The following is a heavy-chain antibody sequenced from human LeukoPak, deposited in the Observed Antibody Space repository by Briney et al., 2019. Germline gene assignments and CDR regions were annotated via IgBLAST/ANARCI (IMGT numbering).Heavy chain of an antibody. Sequence: GKSQRLSCVASGFTFSRFNMHWVRQAPGKGLEWVAVISYDGSNKYYADSVKGRFTISRDNSKNTLYLQMNSLRAEDTAVYYCAKSGQQLVHSYFDYWGQGTLVTVSS. CDR2: ISYDGSNK. CDR1: GFTFSRFN. D-gene: IGHD6-13*01. J-gene: IGHJ4*02. CDR3: AKSGQQLVHSYFDY. V-gene: IGHV3-30*18.